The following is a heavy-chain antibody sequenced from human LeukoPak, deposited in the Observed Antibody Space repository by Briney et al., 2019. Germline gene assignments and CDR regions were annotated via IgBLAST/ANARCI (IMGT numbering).Heavy chain of an antibody. CDR3: VKLTAAGFVDY. D-gene: IGHD6-13*01. Sequence: GGSLRLSCAASGFSFDDYAMRWVRQAPGKGLEWVSGIGWNGGGIVYADFVKGRFTISRDNTKNSLYLQMNSLGVEDTALYYCVKLTAAGFVDYWGQGTLVTVSS. CDR1: GFSFDDYA. J-gene: IGHJ4*02. CDR2: IGWNGGGI. V-gene: IGHV3-9*01.